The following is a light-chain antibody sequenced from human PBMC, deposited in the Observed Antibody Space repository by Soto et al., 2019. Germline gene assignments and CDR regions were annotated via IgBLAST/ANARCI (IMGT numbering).Light chain of an antibody. V-gene: IGLV4-69*01. CDR2: LNSDGSH. CDR1: SGHSNYA. Sequence: QSVLTQSPSASASLGASVKLTCTLSSGHSNYAIAWHQQQPEKGPRYLMKLNSDGSHSKGDGIPDRSSGSRSGAERYLTISSLQSEDEADYYCQTWGTGIRVFGGGTKVTVL. CDR3: QTWGTGIRV. J-gene: IGLJ2*01.